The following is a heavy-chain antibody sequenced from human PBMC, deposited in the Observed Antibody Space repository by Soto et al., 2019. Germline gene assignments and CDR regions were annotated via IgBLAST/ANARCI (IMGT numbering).Heavy chain of an antibody. J-gene: IGHJ6*02. CDR2: TYYRSKWYN. V-gene: IGHV6-1*01. CDR3: ARDLRKLAYSSSSYGMDV. D-gene: IGHD6-6*01. CDR1: GDSVSSNSAA. Sequence: SQTLSLTCAISGDSVSSNSAAWNWIRQSPSRGLEWLGRTYYRSKWYNDYAVSVKSRITINPDTSKNQFSLQLNSVTPEDTAVYYCARDLRKLAYSSSSYGMDVWGQGTTVTVSS.